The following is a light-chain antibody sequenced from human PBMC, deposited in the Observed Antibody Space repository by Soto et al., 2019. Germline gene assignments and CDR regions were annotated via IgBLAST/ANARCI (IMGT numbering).Light chain of an antibody. J-gene: IGLJ2*01. Sequence: QSVLTQPPSASGSRGQSVTISCTGTSSDVGGYNYVSWYQQHPGKAPKLMIYEVSKRPSGVPDRFSGSKSGNTASLTVSGLQVEDEADYYCSSYAGSNKVVFGGGTKVTVL. CDR2: EVS. CDR1: SSDVGGYNY. CDR3: SSYAGSNKVV. V-gene: IGLV2-8*01.